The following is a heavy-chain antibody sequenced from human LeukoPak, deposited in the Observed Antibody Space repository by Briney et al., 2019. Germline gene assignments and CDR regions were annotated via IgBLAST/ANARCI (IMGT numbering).Heavy chain of an antibody. D-gene: IGHD3-10*01. CDR2: IWYDGSNK. CDR3: ARGLLWFGESGKVDY. Sequence: SGGSLRLSCAASGFTFSRYSMHLVRQTPGKGLEWVAVIWYDGSNKNYADSVKGRFTISRDNAKNSLYLQMNSLRAEDTAVYYCARGLLWFGESGKVDYWGQGTLVTVSS. CDR1: GFTFSRYS. V-gene: IGHV3-33*01. J-gene: IGHJ4*02.